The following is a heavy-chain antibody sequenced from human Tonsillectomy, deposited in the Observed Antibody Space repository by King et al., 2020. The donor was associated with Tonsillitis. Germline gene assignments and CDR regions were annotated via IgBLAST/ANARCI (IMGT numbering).Heavy chain of an antibody. J-gene: IGHJ4*02. CDR2: IRSKAYGGTR. Sequence: VQLVQSGGGLVQPGRSLRLSCTASGFTFGDYAMSWFRQAPGKGLEWGGFIRSKAYGGTREYAEYVKGRLTISRDDSKSIAYLQMDSLKTEDTAVYYCTRDRSESSGYHWRALWGQGTLVTVS. D-gene: IGHD6-19*01. V-gene: IGHV3-49*03. CDR1: GFTFGDYA. CDR3: TRDRSESSGYHWRAL.